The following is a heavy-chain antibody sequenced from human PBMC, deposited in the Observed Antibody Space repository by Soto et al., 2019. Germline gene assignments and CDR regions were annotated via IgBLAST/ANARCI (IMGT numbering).Heavy chain of an antibody. CDR2: IMAYNGNT. V-gene: IGHV1-18*01. CDR3: ARDKGSRRTYYYYYGMDV. Sequence: GXSWKRCSGSSGYTFTSYGVGWVRQAPGQGLECMGWIMAYNGNTSYAQKLQGRVTMTTDTSTSTAYMELRSLRYDDTPVYYCARDKGSRRTYYYYYGMDVWAQGTTVTVSS. J-gene: IGHJ6*02. D-gene: IGHD1-26*01. CDR1: GYTFTSYG.